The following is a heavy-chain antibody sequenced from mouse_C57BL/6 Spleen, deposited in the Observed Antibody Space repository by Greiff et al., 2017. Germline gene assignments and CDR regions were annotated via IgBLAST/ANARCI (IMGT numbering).Heavy chain of an antibody. CDR3: DRVGASYGYAMDY. Sequence: QVQLKQPGAELVRPGSSVKLSCKASGYTFTSYWMHWVKQRPIQGLEWIGNIDPSDSETHYNQKFKDKATLTVDKSSSTAYMQLSSLTSADSAVYYCDRVGASYGYAMDYWGQGTSVTVSS. D-gene: IGHD1-1*01. V-gene: IGHV1-52*01. CDR1: GYTFTSYW. CDR2: IDPSDSET. J-gene: IGHJ4*01.